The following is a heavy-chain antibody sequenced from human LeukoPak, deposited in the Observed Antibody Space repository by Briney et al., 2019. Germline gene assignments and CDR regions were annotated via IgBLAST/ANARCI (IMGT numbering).Heavy chain of an antibody. D-gene: IGHD3-3*01. CDR3: ARANGQGSGNWFDP. V-gene: IGHV1-2*04. CDR1: GYTFVDYY. J-gene: IGHJ5*02. Sequence: EASVNVSCKASGYTFVDYYIQWVRQAPGQGLEWMGWIHPKTGGTNYAQKFQDWVTFTRDTSINTAYMELNRLKSNDTAVYYCARANGQGSGNWFDPWGQGTLVTVSS. CDR2: IHPKTGGT.